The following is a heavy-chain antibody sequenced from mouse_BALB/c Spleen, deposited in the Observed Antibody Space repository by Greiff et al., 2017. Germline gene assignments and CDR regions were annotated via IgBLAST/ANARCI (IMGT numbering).Heavy chain of an antibody. CDR3: ARGYYMGAMDY. D-gene: IGHD2-12*01. V-gene: IGHV1-63*02. J-gene: IGHJ4*01. Sequence: QVQLQQSGAELVRPGTSVKISCKASGYTFTNYWLGWVKQRPGHGLEWIGDIYPGGGYTNYNEKFKGKATLTADTSSSTAYMQLSSLTSEDSAVYFCARGYYMGAMDYWGQGTSVTVSS. CDR1: GYTFTNYW. CDR2: IYPGGGYT.